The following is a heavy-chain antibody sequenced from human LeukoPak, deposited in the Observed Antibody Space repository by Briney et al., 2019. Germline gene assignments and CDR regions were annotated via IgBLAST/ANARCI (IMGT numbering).Heavy chain of an antibody. Sequence: ASVKVSCKASGYTFTSYAMHWVRQAPGQRLEWMGWINAGNGNTKYSQKFQGRVTITRDTSASTAYMELSSLRSEDTAVYYCARVLSMEKDYYYYGMDVWGQGTTVTVSS. J-gene: IGHJ6*02. CDR2: INAGNGNT. CDR1: GYTFTSYA. CDR3: ARVLSMEKDYYYYGMDV. V-gene: IGHV1-3*01. D-gene: IGHD2/OR15-2a*01.